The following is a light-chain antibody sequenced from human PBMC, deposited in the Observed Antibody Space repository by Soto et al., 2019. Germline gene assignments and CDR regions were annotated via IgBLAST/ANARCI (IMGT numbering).Light chain of an antibody. CDR3: CSCAGSYTFV. CDR1: SADVGIYNR. J-gene: IGLJ1*01. Sequence: QSVLTQPPSVSGSPGQSVTISCTGTSADVGIYNRVAWYQQSPDTSPKLVICDVSNRPSGVPDRFSGSKSGSTASLTISGLQAEDEADCYCCSCAGSYTFVFGAGTKVTVL. CDR2: DVS. V-gene: IGLV2-18*02.